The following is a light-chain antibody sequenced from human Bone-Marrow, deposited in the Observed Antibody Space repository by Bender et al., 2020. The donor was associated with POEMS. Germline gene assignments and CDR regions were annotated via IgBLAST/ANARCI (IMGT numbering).Light chain of an antibody. CDR3: QAGDYSST. V-gene: IGLV3-1*01. CDR2: HDS. Sequence: SYELTQPPSVSVSPGQTASITCSGDKLGNKFVCWYQQRPGQSPVLVIYHDSKRPSGIPERFSGSNSGNTATLTIRGTQAVDEADYYCQAGDYSSTFGGGTKLTVL. J-gene: IGLJ2*01. CDR1: KLGNKF.